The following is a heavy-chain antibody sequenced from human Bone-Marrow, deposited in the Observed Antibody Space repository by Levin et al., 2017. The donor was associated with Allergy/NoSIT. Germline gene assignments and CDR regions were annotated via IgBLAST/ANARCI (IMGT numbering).Heavy chain of an antibody. D-gene: IGHD3-10*01. J-gene: IGHJ4*02. CDR3: ARAVGAASGSYYKAFDY. CDR1: GYTFTGYY. Sequence: ASVKVSCKASGYTFTGYYMHWVRQAPGQGLEWMGWINPNSGGTNYAQKFQGRVTMTRDTSISTAYMELSRLRSDDTAVYYCARAVGAASGSYYKAFDYWGQGTLVTVSS. CDR2: INPNSGGT. V-gene: IGHV1-2*02.